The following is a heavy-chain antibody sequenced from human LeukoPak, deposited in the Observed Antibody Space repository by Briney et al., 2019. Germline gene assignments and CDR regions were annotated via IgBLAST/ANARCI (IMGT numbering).Heavy chain of an antibody. CDR3: AKGSIAVAGTASFVDI. D-gene: IGHD6-19*01. CDR1: EFTFSSYN. CDR2: ISSSSAYI. V-gene: IGHV3-21*01. J-gene: IGHJ3*02. Sequence: GGSLRLSCAASEFTFSSYNMNWVRQAPGKGLEWVSSISSSSAYIYYADSVKGRFTISRDNAKNSLYLQMNSLRAEDTAVYYCAKGSIAVAGTASFVDIWGQGTMVTVSS.